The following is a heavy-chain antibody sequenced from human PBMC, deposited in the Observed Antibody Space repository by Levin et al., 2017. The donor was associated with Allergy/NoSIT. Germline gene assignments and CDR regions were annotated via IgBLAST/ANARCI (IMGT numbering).Heavy chain of an antibody. Sequence: GESLKISCKASGYTFTGYYMHWVRQAPGQGLEWMGRINPNSGGTNYAQKFQGRVTMTRDTSISTAYMELSRLRSDDTAVYYCARGTEILEWLLGIGADFDYWGQGTLVTVSS. J-gene: IGHJ4*02. D-gene: IGHD3-3*01. CDR2: INPNSGGT. V-gene: IGHV1-2*06. CDR3: ARGTEILEWLLGIGADFDY. CDR1: GYTFTGYY.